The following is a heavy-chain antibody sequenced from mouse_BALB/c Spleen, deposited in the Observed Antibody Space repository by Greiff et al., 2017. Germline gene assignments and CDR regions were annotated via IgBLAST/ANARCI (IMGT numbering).Heavy chain of an antibody. D-gene: IGHD1-2*01. J-gene: IGHJ4*01. CDR3: ARAFSYGYAGYAMDY. V-gene: IGHV5-6-5*01. Sequence: EVQRVESGGGLVKPGGSLKLSCAASGFTFSSYAMSWVRQTPEKRLEWVASISSGGSTYYPDSVKGRFTISRDNARNILYLQMSSLRSEDTAMYYCARAFSYGYAGYAMDYWGQGTSVTVSS. CDR1: GFTFSSYA. CDR2: ISSGGST.